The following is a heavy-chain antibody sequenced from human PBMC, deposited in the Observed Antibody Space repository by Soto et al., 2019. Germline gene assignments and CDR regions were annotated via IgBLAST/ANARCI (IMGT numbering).Heavy chain of an antibody. CDR1: GGSFSGYY. Sequence: PSETLSLTCAVYGGSFSGYYWSWIRQPPGKGLEWIGEINHSGSTNYNPSLKSRGTISVDTSKNQFSLKLSSVTAADTAVYYCRGDTVTTLYYFDYWGQGTLVTVSS. CDR2: INHSGST. D-gene: IGHD4-17*01. J-gene: IGHJ4*02. V-gene: IGHV4-34*01. CDR3: RGDTVTTLYYFDY.